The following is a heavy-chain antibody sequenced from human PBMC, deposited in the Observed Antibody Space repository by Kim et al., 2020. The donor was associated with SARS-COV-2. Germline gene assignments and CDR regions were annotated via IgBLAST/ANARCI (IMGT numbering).Heavy chain of an antibody. J-gene: IGHJ4*02. V-gene: IGHV1-18*01. D-gene: IGHD3-10*01. CDR3: SRKQGITSLFDY. Sequence: SYAQKFQARVTMTTDTSTSTAYMDLRSLRSDDTAVYYCSRKQGITSLFDYWGQGTLVTVSS.